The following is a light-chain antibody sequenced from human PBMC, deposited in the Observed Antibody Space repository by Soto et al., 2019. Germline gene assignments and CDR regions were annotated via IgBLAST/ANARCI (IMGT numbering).Light chain of an antibody. Sequence: QSVLTQPRSVSGSPGQSVTISCTGTSSDVGAYNYVSWYQQHPGKAPKLIISAVNKRSSGVPDRFSGSKSGNTASLTISGVQAEDEADYYCCAYAGRHVVFGGGTKLTVL. V-gene: IGLV2-11*01. CDR3: CAYAGRHVV. J-gene: IGLJ2*01. CDR1: SSDVGAYNY. CDR2: AVN.